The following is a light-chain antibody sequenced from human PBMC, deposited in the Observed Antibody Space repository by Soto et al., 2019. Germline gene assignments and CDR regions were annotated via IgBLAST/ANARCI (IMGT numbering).Light chain of an antibody. CDR2: GNS. J-gene: IGLJ1*01. V-gene: IGLV1-40*01. Sequence: QSVLTQPPSVSWAPGHRFTFSFTGSISNIGAGYDVHWYQQLPGTAPKLIIYGNSNRPSGVPDRFSGSKSGTSASLAITGLQAEDEADYYCQSYDSSMSAYVFGTGTKVTVL. CDR3: QSYDSSMSAYV. CDR1: ISNIGAGYD.